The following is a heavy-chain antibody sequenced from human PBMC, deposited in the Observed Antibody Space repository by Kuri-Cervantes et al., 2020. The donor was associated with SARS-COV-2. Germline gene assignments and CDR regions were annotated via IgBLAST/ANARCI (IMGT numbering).Heavy chain of an antibody. CDR3: ARQAPLQQLALDY. D-gene: IGHD6-13*01. CDR2: IYYSGST. Sequence: SETLSLTCTVSGGSISSYYWSWIRQPAGKGLEWIGYIYYSGSTNYNPSLKSRVTISVDTSKNQFSLKLSSVTAADTAVYYCARQAPLQQLALDYWGQGTLVTVSS. V-gene: IGHV4-59*08. CDR1: GGSISSYY. J-gene: IGHJ4*02.